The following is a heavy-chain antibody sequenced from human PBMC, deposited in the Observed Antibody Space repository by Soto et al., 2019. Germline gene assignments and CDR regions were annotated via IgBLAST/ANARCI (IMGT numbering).Heavy chain of an antibody. J-gene: IGHJ6*01. CDR3: ARLRDRSGTASIYNGMDV. CDR2: IYYSGST. V-gene: IGHV4-59*11. D-gene: IGHD3-22*01. Sequence: SETLSLTCRVSGVSLTSHYWTWIRQSPGKGLEWIGYIYYSGSTNYSPSLKSRLTMSIDTPSNQFSLNLSSVTAADTAIYYCARLRDRSGTASIYNGMDVWGAGTIVTVSS. CDR1: GVSLTSHY.